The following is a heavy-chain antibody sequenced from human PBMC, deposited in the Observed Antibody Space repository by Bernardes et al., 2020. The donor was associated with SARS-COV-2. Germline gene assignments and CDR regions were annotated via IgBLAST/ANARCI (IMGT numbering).Heavy chain of an antibody. CDR2: INHSGST. CDR1: GGSFSGYY. Sequence: SETLSLTCAVYGGSFSGYYWSWIRQPPGKGLEWIGEINHSGSTNYNPSLKSRVTISVDTSKNQFSLKLSSVTAADTAVYYCARGGLGSSTSAGAFDIWGQGTMVTVSS. D-gene: IGHD2-2*01. CDR3: ARGGLGSSTSAGAFDI. V-gene: IGHV4-34*01. J-gene: IGHJ3*02.